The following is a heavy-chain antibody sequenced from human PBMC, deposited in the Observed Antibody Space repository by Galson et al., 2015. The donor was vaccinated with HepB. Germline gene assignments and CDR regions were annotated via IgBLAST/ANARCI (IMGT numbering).Heavy chain of an antibody. D-gene: IGHD3-10*01. V-gene: IGHV7-4-1*02. Sequence: SVKVSCKASGYTFTSYAMNWVRQAPGQGLEWMGWINTNTGNPTYAQGFTGRFVFSLDTPVSTAYLQISSLKAEDTAVYYCARWAMVPHEPDFDYWGQGTLVTVSS. CDR2: INTNTGNP. J-gene: IGHJ4*02. CDR1: GYTFTSYA. CDR3: ARWAMVPHEPDFDY.